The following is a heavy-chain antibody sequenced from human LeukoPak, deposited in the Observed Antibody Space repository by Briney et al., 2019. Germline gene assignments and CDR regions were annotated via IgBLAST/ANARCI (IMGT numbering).Heavy chain of an antibody. CDR1: GGSFSGYY. J-gene: IGHJ4*02. D-gene: IGHD6-19*01. CDR2: IYSSVST. Sequence: PSETLSLTCAVYGGSFSGYYWGWIRQPPGKGLEWIGSIYSSVSTYYNPFLKSRVTISVDTSKNQFSLRLTSVTAADTVVYFCARHRGWSYFDYWGQGTLVTVSS. CDR3: ARHRGWSYFDY. V-gene: IGHV4-39*01.